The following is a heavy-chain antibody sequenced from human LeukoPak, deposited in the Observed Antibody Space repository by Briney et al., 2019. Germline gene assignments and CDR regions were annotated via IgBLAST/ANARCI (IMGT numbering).Heavy chain of an antibody. J-gene: IGHJ4*02. V-gene: IGHV3-23*01. CDR1: GFTFSDYY. D-gene: IGHD6-19*01. CDR3: VKDPKSSGWYDFDY. Sequence: GGSLRLSCAASGFTFSDYYMSWIRQAPGKGLEWVSAISGSGDTTYYADSVKGRFTISRDNSKNTWYLQMNSLRAEDTAVYYCVKDPKSSGWYDFDYWGQGTLVTVSS. CDR2: ISGSGDTT.